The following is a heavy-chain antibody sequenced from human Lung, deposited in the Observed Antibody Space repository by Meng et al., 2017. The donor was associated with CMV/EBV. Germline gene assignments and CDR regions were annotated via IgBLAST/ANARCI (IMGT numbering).Heavy chain of an antibody. CDR1: GFSFSSYT. J-gene: IGHJ3*02. CDR3: ARERLYQQLWGDALEI. Sequence: GESLKISCAPSGFSFSSYTLHWVRQAPGKGLEWVASISSSRSYINYADSVKGRFTISRDNAKNSLYLQMSSLRADDTAVYYCARERLYQQLWGDALEIWGQGTMVTVSS. CDR2: ISSSRSYI. V-gene: IGHV3-21*01. D-gene: IGHD2-2*01.